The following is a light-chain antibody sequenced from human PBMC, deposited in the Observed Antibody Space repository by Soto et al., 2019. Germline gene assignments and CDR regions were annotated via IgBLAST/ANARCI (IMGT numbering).Light chain of an antibody. CDR2: KAS. Sequence: DIQMTQSPSTLSASVGDRVTITCRASQSISSWLAWYQQKPGKAPKVLIYKASSLESGVPSRFSGSGSGTEFTLTISSLQPDDFATYYCQQYNSYCTFGQGTKVDIK. CDR3: QQYNSYCT. CDR1: QSISSW. J-gene: IGKJ1*01. V-gene: IGKV1-5*03.